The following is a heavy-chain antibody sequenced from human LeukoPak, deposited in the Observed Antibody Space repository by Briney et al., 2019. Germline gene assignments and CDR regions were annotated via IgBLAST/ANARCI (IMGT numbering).Heavy chain of an antibody. Sequence: AGGSLRLSCAASGFTFSSYAMSWVRQAPGEGLEWVSSITTSGGSTYYADSVKGRSTISRDNAKNTLYLQMNSLRAEDTAVYYCAKDHYVSGRYDAFDIWGQGTMVTVSS. V-gene: IGHV3-23*01. CDR1: GFTFSSYA. J-gene: IGHJ3*02. CDR3: AKDHYVSGRYDAFDI. CDR2: ITTSGGST. D-gene: IGHD3-10*01.